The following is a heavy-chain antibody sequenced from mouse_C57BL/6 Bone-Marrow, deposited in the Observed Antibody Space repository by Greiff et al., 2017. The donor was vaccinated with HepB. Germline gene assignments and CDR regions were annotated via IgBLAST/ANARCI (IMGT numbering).Heavy chain of an antibody. Sequence: EVQLQQSGPELVKPGASVKIPCKASGYTFTDYNMDWVKQSHGKSLEWIGDINPNNGGTIYNQKFKGKATLTVEKSSSTAYMELRSLTSEDTAVYYCARGGDYAMDYWGQGTSVTVSS. CDR2: INPNNGGT. CDR1: GYTFTDYN. CDR3: ARGGDYAMDY. V-gene: IGHV1-18*01. J-gene: IGHJ4*01.